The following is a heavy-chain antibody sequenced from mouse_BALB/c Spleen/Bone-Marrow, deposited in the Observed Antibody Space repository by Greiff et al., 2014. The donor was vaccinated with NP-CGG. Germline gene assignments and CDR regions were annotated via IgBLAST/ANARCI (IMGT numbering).Heavy chain of an antibody. CDR2: IWAGGST. V-gene: IGHV2-9*02. J-gene: IGHJ1*01. Sequence: VQLQQSGPGLVAPSQSLSITCTVSGFSLTSYGVHWVCQPPGKGLEWLGVIWAGGSTNYNSALMSRLSISRDNSKSQVFLKMNSLQTDDTAMYYCARVTGTDWYFDVWGAGTTVTVSS. CDR1: GFSLTSYG. D-gene: IGHD4-1*01. CDR3: ARVTGTDWYFDV.